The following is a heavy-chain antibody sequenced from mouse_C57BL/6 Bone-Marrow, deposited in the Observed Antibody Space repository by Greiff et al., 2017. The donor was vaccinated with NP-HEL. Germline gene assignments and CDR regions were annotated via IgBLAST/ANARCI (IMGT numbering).Heavy chain of an antibody. V-gene: IGHV1-80*01. Sequence: QVQLKESGAELVKPGASVKISCKASGYAFSSYWMNWVKPRPGKGLEWIGQIYPGDGDTNYNGKFKDKASLTADKSSSTAYMQLSSLTSEDSAVYFCARGAYWGQGTLVTVSA. CDR3: ARGAY. CDR2: IYPGDGDT. CDR1: GYAFSSYW. J-gene: IGHJ3*01.